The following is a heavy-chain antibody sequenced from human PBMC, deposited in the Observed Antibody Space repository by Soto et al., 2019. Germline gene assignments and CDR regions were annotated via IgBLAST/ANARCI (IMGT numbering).Heavy chain of an antibody. Sequence: PGGSLRLSCAASGFTFSSYAMSWVRQAPGKGLEWVSAISGSGGSTYYADSVKGRFTISRDNSKNTLYLQMNSLRAEDTAVYYCANDLTVVVYYYYYYMDVWGKGTTVTVSS. CDR3: ANDLTVVVYYYYYYMDV. CDR2: ISGSGGST. J-gene: IGHJ6*03. D-gene: IGHD2-2*01. V-gene: IGHV3-23*01. CDR1: GFTFSSYA.